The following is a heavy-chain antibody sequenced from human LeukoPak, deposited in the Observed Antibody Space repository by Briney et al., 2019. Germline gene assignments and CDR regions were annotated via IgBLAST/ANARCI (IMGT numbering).Heavy chain of an antibody. V-gene: IGHV4-4*07. CDR3: ARDQAYYDSSGQFDY. CDR2: IYTSGST. J-gene: IGHJ4*02. Sequence: PSETLSLTCTVSGGSISSYYWSWIRQPAGKGLEWLGRIYTSGSTNYNPSLKSRVTMSVDTSKNQFSLKLSSVTAADTAVYYCARDQAYYDSSGQFDYWGQGTLVIVSS. CDR1: GGSISSYY. D-gene: IGHD3-22*01.